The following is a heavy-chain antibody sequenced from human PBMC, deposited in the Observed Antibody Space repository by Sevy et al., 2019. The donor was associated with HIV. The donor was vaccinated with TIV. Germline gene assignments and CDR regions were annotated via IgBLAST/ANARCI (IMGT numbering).Heavy chain of an antibody. CDR1: GFTFSSYS. CDR2: ISSSSSTI. V-gene: IGHV3-48*02. D-gene: IGHD3-22*01. Sequence: GGSLRLSCAASGFTFSSYSMNWVRQAPGKGLEWVSYISSSSSTIYYADSVKGRFNISRDNAKNSLYLQMNSLRDEDTAVYYCARDRDHYYDSSGYYYGTPWPEYFQHWGQGTLVTVSS. J-gene: IGHJ1*01. CDR3: ARDRDHYYDSSGYYYGTPWPEYFQH.